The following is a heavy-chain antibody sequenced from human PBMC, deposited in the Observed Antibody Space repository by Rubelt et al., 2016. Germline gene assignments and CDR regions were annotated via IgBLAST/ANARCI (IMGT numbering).Heavy chain of an antibody. CDR2: IIPIFGTA. CDR1: GGTFSSYA. J-gene: IGHJ5*02. Sequence: QVQLVQSGAEVKKPGSSVKVSCKASGGTFSSYAISWVRQAPGQGLEWMGGIIPIFGTANYAQKFQGRVTITADESTSTAYMELRGLVSGVTPVYYCARGGGRFLEWLYGFDPWGQGTLVTVSS. CDR3: ARGGGRFLEWLYGFDP. V-gene: IGHV1-69*01. D-gene: IGHD3-3*01.